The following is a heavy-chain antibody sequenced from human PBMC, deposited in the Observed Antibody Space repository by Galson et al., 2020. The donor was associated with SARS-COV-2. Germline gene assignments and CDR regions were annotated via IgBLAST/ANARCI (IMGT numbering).Heavy chain of an antibody. J-gene: IGHJ3*01. Sequence: SKPPSLTCDVPGASISRGAYYWRWIRQHPGKGLEWIGHLYYSGSTYYNPSLRRRVAMSVDTSKNQFSLKLSSVTAADTAVYYCSRSGYCSGGRCYFWAFDCWGQGTWVTVSS. CDR2: LYYSGST. CDR3: SRSGYCSGGRCYFWAFDC. CDR1: GASISRGAYY. D-gene: IGHD2-15*01. V-gene: IGHV4-31*11.